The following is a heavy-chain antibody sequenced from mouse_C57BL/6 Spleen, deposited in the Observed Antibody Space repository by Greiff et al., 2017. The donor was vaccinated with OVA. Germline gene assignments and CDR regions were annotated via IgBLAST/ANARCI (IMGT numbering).Heavy chain of an antibody. J-gene: IGHJ3*01. V-gene: IGHV10-1*01. D-gene: IGHD2-2*01. CDR3: VRDGGYGAWFAY. CDR1: GFSFNTYA. CDR2: IRSKSNNYAT. Sequence: EVQLVESGGGLVQPKGSLKLSCAASGFSFNTYAMNWVRQAPGKGLEWVARIRSKSNNYATYYADSVKDRFTISRDDSESMLYLQMNNLKTEDTAMYYCVRDGGYGAWFAYWGQGTLVTVSA.